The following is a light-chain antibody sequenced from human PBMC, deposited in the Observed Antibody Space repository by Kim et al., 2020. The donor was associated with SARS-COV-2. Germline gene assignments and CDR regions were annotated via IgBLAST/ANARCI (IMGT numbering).Light chain of an antibody. CDR3: QQSGSSPLT. CDR2: GAS. Sequence: SPGERATLSCRASQSVSSNNLAWYQQKPGQAPRLLIYGASTRATCIPDRFSGSGSGTDFTLTISRREPEDFALYYCQQSGSSPLTFGGGTKVDIK. J-gene: IGKJ4*01. V-gene: IGKV3-20*01. CDR1: QSVSSNN.